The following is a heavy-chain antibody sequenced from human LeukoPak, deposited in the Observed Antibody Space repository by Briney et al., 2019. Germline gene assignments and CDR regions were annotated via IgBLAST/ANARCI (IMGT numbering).Heavy chain of an antibody. J-gene: IGHJ6*02. V-gene: IGHV4-31*03. CDR2: IYYSGST. D-gene: IGHD2-15*01. Sequence: PSQTLSLTCTVSGGSISSGGYYWSWIRQHPGKGLEWIGYIYYSGSTYYNPSLKSRVTISVDTSKNQFSLKLSSVTAADTAVYYCARDPILGYCSGGSCPPWRTSYYYGMDVWGQGTTVTVSS. CDR1: GGSISSGGYY. CDR3: ARDPILGYCSGGSCPPWRTSYYYGMDV.